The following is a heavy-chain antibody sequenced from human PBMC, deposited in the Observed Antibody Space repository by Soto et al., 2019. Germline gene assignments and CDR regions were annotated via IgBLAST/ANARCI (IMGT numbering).Heavy chain of an antibody. CDR2: IDPSDSYI. D-gene: IGHD6-6*01. Sequence: EVQLVQSGAEVKKPGESLRISCQGSGYSFTSSWISWVRQMPGEGLEWMGRIDPSDSYINYSPSFQGRVTISADKSISTAYLQWSSLKASDTAMYYCARRGSSSSFFYDSWGQGTRVTVSS. V-gene: IGHV5-10-1*03. CDR3: ARRGSSSSFFYDS. J-gene: IGHJ4*02. CDR1: GYSFTSSW.